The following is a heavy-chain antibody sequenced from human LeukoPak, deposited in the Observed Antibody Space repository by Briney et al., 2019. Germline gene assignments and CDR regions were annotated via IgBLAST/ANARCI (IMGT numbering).Heavy chain of an antibody. V-gene: IGHV3-30*02. D-gene: IGHD6-13*01. CDR2: IVFDSSNK. J-gene: IGHJ4*02. CDR3: ARDYLHSMGPNRIVAAD. Sequence: GGSLRLSCAASGFTFSKYGVHWVRQAPGKGLEWVAFIVFDSSNKYYADSVKGRFTISRDNAKNSLYLQMNSLRAEDTAVYYCARDYLHSMGPNRIVAADWGQGTLVTVSS. CDR1: GFTFSKYG.